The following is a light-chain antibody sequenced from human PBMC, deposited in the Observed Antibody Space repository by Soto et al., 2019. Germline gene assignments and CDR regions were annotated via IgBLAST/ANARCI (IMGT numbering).Light chain of an antibody. J-gene: IGKJ1*01. CDR1: QSVSSSY. CDR2: DAS. CDR3: QQSYNTPQT. V-gene: IGKV3D-20*02. Sequence: EIVLTQSPGTLSLSPGERATLSCRASQSVSSSYLAWYHQKPGQVPRLLIYDASTRATGIPARFSGSGSGTDYTLTISSLQPEDFATYYCQQSYNTPQTFGQGTKVDI.